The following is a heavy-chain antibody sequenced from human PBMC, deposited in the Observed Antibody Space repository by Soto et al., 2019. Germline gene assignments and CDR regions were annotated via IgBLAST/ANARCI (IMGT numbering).Heavy chain of an antibody. CDR1: GFTFSSYW. CDR3: ARGIAHYYYYGMDV. Sequence: GGSLRLSCAASGFTFSSYWMHWVRQAPGKGLVWVSRINSDGSSTSYADSVKGRFTISRDNAKNTLYLQMNSLRAEDTAVYYCARGIAHYYYYGMDVWGQGTTVTVSS. D-gene: IGHD6-13*01. CDR2: INSDGSST. J-gene: IGHJ6*02. V-gene: IGHV3-74*01.